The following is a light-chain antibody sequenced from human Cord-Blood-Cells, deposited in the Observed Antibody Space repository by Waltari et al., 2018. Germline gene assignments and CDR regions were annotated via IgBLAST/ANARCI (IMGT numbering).Light chain of an antibody. CDR3: QQYNNWPPIT. CDR2: GAS. CDR1: HSVNRN. V-gene: IGKV3-15*01. J-gene: IGKJ5*01. Sequence: EIVMTQSPATLSVSQGDRATCSSRASHSVNRNLAWYQQRTGQAPRLLIYGASTRATAILARFIGSGSGTEFSLTISSLQSEDFAVYYCQQYNNWPPITFGQGTRLEIK.